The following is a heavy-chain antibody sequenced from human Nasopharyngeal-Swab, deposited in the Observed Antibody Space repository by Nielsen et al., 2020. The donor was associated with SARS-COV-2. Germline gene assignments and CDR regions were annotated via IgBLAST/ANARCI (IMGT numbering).Heavy chain of an antibody. CDR2: ISSSGSTT. V-gene: IGHV3-11*04. Sequence: GGFLRLSCAASGFTFSDYYMSWIRQAPGKGLEWVSYISSSGSTTYYADSVEGRFTISRDNSKNTLYLQMNSLRVEDTAVYYCAKARLLYFGERDAFDIWGQGTMVTVSS. D-gene: IGHD3-10*01. CDR3: AKARLLYFGERDAFDI. CDR1: GFTFSDYY. J-gene: IGHJ3*02.